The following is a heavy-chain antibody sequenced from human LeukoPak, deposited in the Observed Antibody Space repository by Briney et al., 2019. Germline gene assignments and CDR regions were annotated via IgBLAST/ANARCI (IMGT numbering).Heavy chain of an antibody. CDR3: ARRMVDYDILTGYYFGGYYFDY. Sequence: GASLQISCKGSGYIFTSYWIGWVRQLPGKGLEWMGIIYPGDSDTRYSPSFQGQVTISADKSISTAYLQWSSLKASDTAMYYCARRMVDYDILTGYYFGGYYFDYWGQGTLVTVSS. V-gene: IGHV5-51*01. CDR1: GYIFTSYW. D-gene: IGHD3-9*01. J-gene: IGHJ4*02. CDR2: IYPGDSDT.